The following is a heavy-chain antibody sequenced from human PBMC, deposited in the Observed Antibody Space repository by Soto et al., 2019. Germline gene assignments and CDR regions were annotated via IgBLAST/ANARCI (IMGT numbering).Heavy chain of an antibody. J-gene: IGHJ6*02. V-gene: IGHV3-23*01. CDR1: GFTFSSYA. Sequence: GGSLRLSCAASGFTFSSYAMSWVRQAPGKGLEWVSAISGSGGSTYYADSVKGRFTISRDNSKNTLYLQMNSLGAEDTAVYYCATPQYYYDSSGYFDYYYYGMDVWGQGTTVTVSS. CDR3: ATPQYYYDSSGYFDYYYYGMDV. D-gene: IGHD3-22*01. CDR2: ISGSGGST.